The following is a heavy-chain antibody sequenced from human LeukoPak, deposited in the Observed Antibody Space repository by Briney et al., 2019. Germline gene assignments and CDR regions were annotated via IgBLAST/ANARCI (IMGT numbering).Heavy chain of an antibody. D-gene: IGHD1-7*01. CDR2: ISRRGTTT. CDR3: ARNDCLIERTTYFFDN. Sequence: GGPLRLSCTASGFTFSGFEMNWVRQAPGKALEWGSFISRRGTTTKYGDCVNGRFTISRDNANISLYLQLNSLRAEDVFIYYCARNDCLIERTTYFFDNWGQGTLVGVSS. CDR1: GFTFSGFE. J-gene: IGHJ4*02. V-gene: IGHV3-48*03.